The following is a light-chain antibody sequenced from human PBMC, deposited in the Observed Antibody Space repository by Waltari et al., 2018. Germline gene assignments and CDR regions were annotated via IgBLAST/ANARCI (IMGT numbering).Light chain of an antibody. V-gene: IGLV1-40*01. CDR1: GSNIGAGYD. Sequence: QSVLTQPPSVSGAPGQRVTISCTGSGSNIGAGYDVHWYQPLPRAAPKLLIYGSTSRPLGVAARFFGSKSGTSASLAITGLQAEGEADYYCQSYDTSLSVVFGGGTKLTVL. CDR3: QSYDTSLSVV. J-gene: IGLJ3*02. CDR2: GST.